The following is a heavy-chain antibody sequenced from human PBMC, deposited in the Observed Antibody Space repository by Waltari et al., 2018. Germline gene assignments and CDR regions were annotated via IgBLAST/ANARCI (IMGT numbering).Heavy chain of an antibody. CDR2: IKSKTDGGTT. V-gene: IGHV3-15*01. CDR3: TTAWYYGDYSRYFDY. Sequence: EVQLVESGGGLVKPGGSLRLSCAASGFTFSNAWMSWVRKAPGKGLEWVGRIKSKTDGGTTDYAAPVKGRFTISRDDSKNTLYLQMNSLKTEDTAVYYCTTAWYYGDYSRYFDYWGQGTLVTVSS. D-gene: IGHD4-17*01. J-gene: IGHJ4*02. CDR1: GFTFSNAW.